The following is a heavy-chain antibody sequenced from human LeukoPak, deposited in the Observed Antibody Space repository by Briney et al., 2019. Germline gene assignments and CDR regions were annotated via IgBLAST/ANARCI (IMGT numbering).Heavy chain of an antibody. V-gene: IGHV3-11*04. J-gene: IGHJ3*02. D-gene: IGHD1-26*01. CDR2: ISSSGSTI. CDR1: GFTFSDYY. CDR3: ARREDPDAFDI. Sequence: GGSLRLSCAASGFTFSDYYMSWIRQAPGKGLEWVSYISSSGSTIYYADSVKGRFTISRDNAKHPLHLQVNGLRAEDTAVYYCARREDPDAFDIWGQGTMVTVSS.